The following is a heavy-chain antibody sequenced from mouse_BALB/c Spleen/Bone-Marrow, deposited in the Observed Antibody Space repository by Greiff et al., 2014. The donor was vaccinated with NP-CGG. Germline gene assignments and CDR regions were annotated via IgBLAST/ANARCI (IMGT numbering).Heavy chain of an antibody. CDR1: GFTFSDAW. J-gene: IGHJ2*01. D-gene: IGHD2-10*01. CDR3: ATYDVNY. Sequence: EVQGVESGGGLVQPGGSMKLSCAASGFTFSDAWMHWVRQTPEKGLEWVAEIRINANNHATYYAESVKGRFTISRDDSKSSVYLQMNSLRAEDTGIYYCATYDVNYWGQGTTLTVSS. CDR2: IRINANNHAT. V-gene: IGHV6-6*01.